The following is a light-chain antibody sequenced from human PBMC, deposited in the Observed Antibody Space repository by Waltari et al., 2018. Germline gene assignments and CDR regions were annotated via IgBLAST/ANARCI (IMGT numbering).Light chain of an antibody. V-gene: IGKV1-39*01. Sequence: DIQMTQSPSSLSASVGDRVTITCRASQSISIYLNWYRQKPGKAPKLLIYAASSLQSGVPSRFSGSGSGTDFTLTISSLQPEDFATYYCQQSYSTLRTFGQGTKLEIK. CDR1: QSISIY. CDR3: QQSYSTLRT. J-gene: IGKJ2*01. CDR2: AAS.